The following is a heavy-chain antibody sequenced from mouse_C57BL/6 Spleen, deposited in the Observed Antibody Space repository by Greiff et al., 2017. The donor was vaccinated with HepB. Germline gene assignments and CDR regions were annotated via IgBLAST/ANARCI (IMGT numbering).Heavy chain of an antibody. CDR2: FHPYNDDT. D-gene: IGHD1-1*01. Sequence: VQLVESGAELVKPGASVKMSCKASGYTFTTYPIEWMKQNHGKSLEWIGNFHPYNDDTKYNEKFKGKATLTVEKSSSTVYLELSRLTSDDSAVYYCARRRGSSYDWYFDVWGTGTTVTVSS. CDR3: ARRRGSSYDWYFDV. V-gene: IGHV1-47*01. CDR1: GYTFTTYP. J-gene: IGHJ1*03.